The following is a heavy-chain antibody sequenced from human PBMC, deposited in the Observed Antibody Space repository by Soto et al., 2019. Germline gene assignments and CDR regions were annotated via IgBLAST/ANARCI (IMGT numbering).Heavy chain of an antibody. CDR3: AREVRAPLVATAMPYYMDG. D-gene: IGHD2-21*02. CDR1: GFTFGSYS. V-gene: IGHV3-48*01. CDR2: ILSSSGVI. J-gene: IGHJ6*03. Sequence: EVQLVESGGGLVQPGGSLRLSCAASGFTFGSYSMNWVRQAPGKGLEWVSFILSSSGVIYYADSVKGRFTISRDNAKNSRELQRNSRRAEDTAVYYWAREVRAPLVATAMPYYMDGWGKGTTVTVSS.